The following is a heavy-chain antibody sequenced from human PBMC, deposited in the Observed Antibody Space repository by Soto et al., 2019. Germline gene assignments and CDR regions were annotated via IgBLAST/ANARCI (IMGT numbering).Heavy chain of an antibody. CDR1: GFTFTRSA. D-gene: IGHD2-15*01. CDR3: AAGVSDGNPFGPPGH. J-gene: IGHJ4*02. CDR2: IFVGSGNT. Sequence: SVKVSCKDSGFTFTRSAVQWLRQARGQGHELIWRIFVGSGNTNYAQKFQERVTITRDMSTSTAYMEMSSLRSEDTAVYYCAAGVSDGNPFGPPGHWGQGTLVTVSS. V-gene: IGHV1-58*01.